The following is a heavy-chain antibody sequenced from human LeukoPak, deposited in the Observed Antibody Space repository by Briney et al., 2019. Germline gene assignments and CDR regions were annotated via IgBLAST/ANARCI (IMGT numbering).Heavy chain of an antibody. CDR1: GFTFSSYS. D-gene: IGHD6-13*01. CDR3: ARDEEIAAASWFDP. V-gene: IGHV3-21*01. CDR2: ISSSSSYI. J-gene: IGHJ5*02. Sequence: GGSLRLSCAASGFTFSSYSMNWVRQAPGKGLEWVSSISSSSSYIYYADSVKGRFTISRDNAKNSLYLQMNSLRAEDTAVYYCARDEEIAAASWFDPWGQGTLVTVSS.